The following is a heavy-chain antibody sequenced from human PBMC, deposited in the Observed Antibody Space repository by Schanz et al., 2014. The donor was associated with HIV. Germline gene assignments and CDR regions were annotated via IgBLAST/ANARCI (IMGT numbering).Heavy chain of an antibody. J-gene: IGHJ3*02. D-gene: IGHD1-26*01. V-gene: IGHV1-69*01. CDR3: ASGRFGTVIWWGDAFDI. CDR1: GGTFSSFG. CDR2: INPIYGIA. Sequence: QVRLVQSGAEVKKPGSSVKVSCKASGGTFSSFGISWVGQARGQGLEWMGGINPIYGIANYAQKFQGRVTITADESTSTAYMELSSLRSEDTAVYYCASGRFGTVIWWGDAFDIWGQGTMVTVSS.